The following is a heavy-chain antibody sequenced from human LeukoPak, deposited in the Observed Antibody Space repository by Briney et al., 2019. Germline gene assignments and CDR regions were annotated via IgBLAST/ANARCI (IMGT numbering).Heavy chain of an antibody. D-gene: IGHD2-15*01. CDR2: IYPGDSDT. CDR3: ARRYCSGGSCYLYYFDY. CDR1: GYSFTSYW. J-gene: IGHJ4*02. V-gene: IGHV5-51*01. Sequence: GEPLKISCKGSGYSFTSYWIGWVRQMPGKGLEWMGIIYPGDSDTRYSPPFQGQVTISADKSISTAYLQWSSLKASDTAMYYCARRYCSGGSCYLYYFDYWGQGTLVTVSS.